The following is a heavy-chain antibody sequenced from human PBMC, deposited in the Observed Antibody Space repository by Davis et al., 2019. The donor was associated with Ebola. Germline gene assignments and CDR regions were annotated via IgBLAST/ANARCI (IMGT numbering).Heavy chain of an antibody. CDR3: ARGLPFGESNWFDP. V-gene: IGHV1-8*01. Sequence: ASVKVSCKASGYTFTSYDINWVRQATGQGLEWMGWMNPNSGNTGYAQKFQGRVTMTRNTSISTAYMELSSLRSEDTAVYYCARGLPFGESNWFDPWGQGTLVTVSS. CDR1: GYTFTSYD. J-gene: IGHJ5*02. D-gene: IGHD3-10*01. CDR2: MNPNSGNT.